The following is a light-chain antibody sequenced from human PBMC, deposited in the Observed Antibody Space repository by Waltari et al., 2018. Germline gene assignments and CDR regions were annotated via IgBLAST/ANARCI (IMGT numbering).Light chain of an antibody. J-gene: IGKJ1*01. CDR2: WAS. V-gene: IGKV4-1*01. CDR1: QTLFYSSNNKNY. CDR3: QQYYTTPT. Sequence: DIVMTQSPDSLAVSLGERATLNCKSSQTLFYSSNNKNYLAWYQRKPGQPPKLLIFWASTRDSGVPDRFSGSGSATDFTLTIDTLQAEDVAVYYCQQYYTTPTFGQGTKVEIK.